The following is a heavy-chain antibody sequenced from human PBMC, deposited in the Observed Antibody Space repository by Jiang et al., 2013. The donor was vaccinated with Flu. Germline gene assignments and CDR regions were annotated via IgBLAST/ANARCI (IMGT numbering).Heavy chain of an antibody. J-gene: IGHJ5*02. V-gene: IGHV4-4*02. Sequence: GLVKPSGTLSLTCAVSGGSISSSNWWSWVRQPPGKGLEWIGEIYHSGSTNYNPSLKSRVTISVDKSKNQFSLKLSSVTAADTAVYYCARRRITIFGVVIWFDPWGQGTLVTVSS. CDR1: GGSISSSNW. D-gene: IGHD3-3*01. CDR3: ARRRITIFGVVIWFDP. CDR2: IYHSGST.